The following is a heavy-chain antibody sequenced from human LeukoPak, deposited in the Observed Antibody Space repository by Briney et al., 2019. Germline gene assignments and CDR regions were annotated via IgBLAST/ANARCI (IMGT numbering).Heavy chain of an antibody. D-gene: IGHD2-2*01. CDR3: ARWRRYCSSTSCYAGDDAFDI. Sequence: SETLSLTCTVSGGSISSYYWSWIRQPPGKGLEWIGYIYYSGSTNYNPSLKSRVTISVDTSKNQFSLKLSSVTAADTAVYYCARWRRYCSSTSCYAGDDAFDIWGQGTMVTVSS. CDR1: GGSISSYY. V-gene: IGHV4-59*01. J-gene: IGHJ3*02. CDR2: IYYSGST.